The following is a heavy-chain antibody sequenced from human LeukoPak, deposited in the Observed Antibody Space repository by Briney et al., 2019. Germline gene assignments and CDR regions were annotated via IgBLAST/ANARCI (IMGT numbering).Heavy chain of an antibody. J-gene: IGHJ4*02. CDR1: GGSFSGYY. D-gene: IGHD2-2*02. CDR2: INHSGST. V-gene: IGHV4-34*01. Sequence: SETLSLTCAVYGGSFSGYYWSWIRQPPGKGLEWIGEINHSGSTNYNPSHKSRVTISVDTSKNQFSLKLSSVTAADTAVYYCARGPPAATPFDYWGQGTLVTVSS. CDR3: ARGPPAATPFDY.